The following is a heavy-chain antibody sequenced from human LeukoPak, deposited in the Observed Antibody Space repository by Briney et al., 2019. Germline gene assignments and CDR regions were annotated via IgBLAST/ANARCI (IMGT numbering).Heavy chain of an antibody. CDR2: IYYSAGT. J-gene: IGHJ4*02. Sequence: PSQTLSLTCTLSGGSLSSYYCSWIRQPPGKGLEGIGYIYYSAGTNYNPSLKSRVTISVDTSKNQFSLKLSSVTAADTAVYYCGRAPAYYYDSSGYYDYWGQGTLVTVSS. CDR3: GRAPAYYYDSSGYYDY. D-gene: IGHD3-22*01. V-gene: IGHV4-59*01. CDR1: GGSLSSYY.